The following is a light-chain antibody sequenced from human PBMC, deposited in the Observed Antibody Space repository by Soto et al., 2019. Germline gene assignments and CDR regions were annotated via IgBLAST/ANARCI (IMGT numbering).Light chain of an antibody. V-gene: IGKV4-1*01. CDR1: QSVLYSSNNKNY. CDR2: WAS. Sequence: DIVMTQSPDSLAVSLGERATINCKSSQSVLYSSNNKNYLAWYQQKPGQPPKLLIYWASTRESGVPDRFSGSGSGTDFTLTISSLQAEDVAVYYFQQYYSTPSMYTFGQGTKLEIK. CDR3: QQYYSTPSMYT. J-gene: IGKJ2*01.